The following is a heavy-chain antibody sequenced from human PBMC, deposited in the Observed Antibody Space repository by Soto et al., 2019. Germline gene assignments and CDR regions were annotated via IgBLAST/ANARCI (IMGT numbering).Heavy chain of an antibody. CDR1: GFTFSVYW. CDR2: ISCCGGST. J-gene: IGHJ1*01. Sequence: GGSLRLSCEASGFTFSVYWMHWVRQPPGKGLEWVSGISCCGGSTFYADSVKGRFSLARDDSKNTLSLQLNSLRVEDTAHYYCAKADGEQWLIPHLDNWGQGTQVTVSS. V-gene: IGHV3-23*01. CDR3: AKADGEQWLIPHLDN. D-gene: IGHD6-19*01.